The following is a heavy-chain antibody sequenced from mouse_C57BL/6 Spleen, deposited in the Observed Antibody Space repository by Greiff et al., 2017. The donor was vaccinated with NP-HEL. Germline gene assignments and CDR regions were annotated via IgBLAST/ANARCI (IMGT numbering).Heavy chain of an antibody. Sequence: DVKLVESGGGLVQPGGSLKLSCAASGFTFSDYYMYWVRQTPEKRLEWVAYISNGGGSTYYPDTVKGRFTISRDNAKNTLYLQMSRLKSEDTAMYYCARGGYGNYGGYAMDYWGQGTSVTVSS. CDR3: ARGGYGNYGGYAMDY. D-gene: IGHD2-1*01. CDR1: GFTFSDYY. CDR2: ISNGGGST. V-gene: IGHV5-12*01. J-gene: IGHJ4*01.